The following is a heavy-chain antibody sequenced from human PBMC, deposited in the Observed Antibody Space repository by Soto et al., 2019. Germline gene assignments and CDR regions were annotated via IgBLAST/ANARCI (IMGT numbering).Heavy chain of an antibody. Sequence: EVQLVETGGGLIQPGGSLRLSCAASGFTVSSNYMSWVRQAPGKGLEWVSVIYSGGSTYYADSVKGRFTISRDNSKNTLYLQMNSLSAEDTAVYYCARERRGANHGYYYGMDVWGQGTTVTV. CDR3: ARERRGANHGYYYGMDV. CDR2: IYSGGST. CDR1: GFTVSSNY. D-gene: IGHD3-10*01. J-gene: IGHJ6*02. V-gene: IGHV3-53*02.